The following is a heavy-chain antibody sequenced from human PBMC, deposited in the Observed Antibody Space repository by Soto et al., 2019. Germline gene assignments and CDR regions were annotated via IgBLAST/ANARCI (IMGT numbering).Heavy chain of an antibody. CDR2: ISGSGGST. Sequence: VGPLRLSCAASGFTFSSYGMRWVRQAPGKGLEWVSAISGSGGSTYYPDSVKGRFTTSRENAKNSLYLQMNSLRAGDTAVYFCSRRASQWPGGGGWFDPWGQRTLVTVSS. CDR1: GFTFSSYG. J-gene: IGHJ5*02. CDR3: SRRASQWPGGGGWFDP. V-gene: IGHV3-13*01. D-gene: IGHD6-19*01.